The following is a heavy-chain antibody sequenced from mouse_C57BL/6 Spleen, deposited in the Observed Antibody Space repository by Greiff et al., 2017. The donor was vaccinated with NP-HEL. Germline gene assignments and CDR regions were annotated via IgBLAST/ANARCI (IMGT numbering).Heavy chain of an antibody. D-gene: IGHD1-1*01. CDR3: ARAWATVVARDFDY. V-gene: IGHV1-52*01. J-gene: IGHJ2*01. CDR2: IDPSDSET. CDR1: GYTFTSYW. Sequence: QVQLQQPGAELVRPGSSVKLSCKASGYTFTSYWMHWVKQRPIQGLEWIGNIDPSDSETNYNQKFKDKATLTVDKSSSTAYMQRSSLTSEDSAVYYCARAWATVVARDFDYWGQGTTLTVSS.